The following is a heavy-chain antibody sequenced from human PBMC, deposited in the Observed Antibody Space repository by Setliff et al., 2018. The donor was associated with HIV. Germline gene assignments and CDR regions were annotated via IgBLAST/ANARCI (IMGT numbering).Heavy chain of an antibody. CDR2: IYHSGTT. J-gene: IGHJ5*02. V-gene: IGHV4-38-2*02. D-gene: IGHD3-10*01. Sequence: KPSETLSLTCTVSDYSISTGYYWHWVRQPPGKGLEWIGEIYHSGTTNYNPSLKSRVTISVDTSKNQFSLNLSSVTAADTAVYYCATQITMVRGVVKWFDPWGQGTLVTVSS. CDR1: DYSISTGYY. CDR3: ATQITMVRGVVKWFDP.